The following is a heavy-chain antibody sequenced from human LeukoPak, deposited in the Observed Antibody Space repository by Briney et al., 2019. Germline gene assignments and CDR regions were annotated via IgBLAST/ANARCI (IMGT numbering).Heavy chain of an antibody. Sequence: GGSLRLSCAASGFTSSSYAMSWVRQAPGKGLEWVSAISGSGGSTYYADSVKGRFTISRDNSKNTLYLQMNSLRAEDTAVCYCAKVYGDYYFDYWGQGTLVTVSS. CDR2: ISGSGGST. J-gene: IGHJ4*02. CDR3: AKVYGDYYFDY. V-gene: IGHV3-23*01. D-gene: IGHD4-17*01. CDR1: GFTSSSYA.